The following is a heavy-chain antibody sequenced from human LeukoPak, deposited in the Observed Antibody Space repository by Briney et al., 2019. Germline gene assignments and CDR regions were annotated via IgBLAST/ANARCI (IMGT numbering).Heavy chain of an antibody. V-gene: IGHV3-30*02. CDR2: IRYDGSNK. CDR1: GFTFSSYG. J-gene: IGHJ4*02. CDR3: AKDRVIVGATLPDY. Sequence: GGSLRLSCAASGFTFSSYGMHWVRQAPGKGLEWVAFIRYDGSNKYYADSVKGRFTISRDNSKNTLYLQMNSLRAEDTAVYYCAKDRVIVGATLPDYWGQGTLVTVSS. D-gene: IGHD1-26*01.